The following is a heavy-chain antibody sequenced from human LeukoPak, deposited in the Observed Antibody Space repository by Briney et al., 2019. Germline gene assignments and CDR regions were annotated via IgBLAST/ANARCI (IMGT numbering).Heavy chain of an antibody. D-gene: IGHD3-16*02. Sequence: PGGSLRLSCAASGFTFGSYTMNWVRQAPGKGLEWVSDISSGSSTIQYADSVKGRFTISRDNAKNSLYLQMNSLRDKDTAVYYCARVIGGSYYYGMDVWGQGTTVTVSS. V-gene: IGHV3-48*02. CDR2: ISSGSSTI. CDR3: ARVIGGSYYYGMDV. J-gene: IGHJ6*02. CDR1: GFTFGSYT.